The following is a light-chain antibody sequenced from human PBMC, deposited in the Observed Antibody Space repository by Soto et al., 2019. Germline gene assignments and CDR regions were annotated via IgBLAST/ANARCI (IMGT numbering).Light chain of an antibody. Sequence: QSAMTQPASVSGSPGQSIAISCTGTSSDVGGFNYVSWYQQHPGKAIKIMNYDDNSQPSGVTDRFSGSKTGNTASLTISGLQAEDEADYYCASYTTSSTYVFGTGT. J-gene: IGLJ1*01. CDR2: DDN. V-gene: IGLV2-14*03. CDR3: ASYTTSSTYV. CDR1: SSDVGGFNY.